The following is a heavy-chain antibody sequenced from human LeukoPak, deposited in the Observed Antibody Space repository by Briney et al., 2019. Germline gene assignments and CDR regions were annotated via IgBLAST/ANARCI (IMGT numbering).Heavy chain of an antibody. D-gene: IGHD3-10*01. V-gene: IGHV3-15*01. J-gene: IGHJ4*02. CDR1: GFTFSNAW. Sequence: GGSLGLSCAASGFTFSNAWMSWVRQAPGKGLEWVGRIKSKTDGGTTDYAAPVKGRFTISRDDSKNTLYLQMNSLKTEDTAVYYCTAGGDITFTYYFDYWGQGTLVTVSS. CDR3: TAGGDITFTYYFDY. CDR2: IKSKTDGGTT.